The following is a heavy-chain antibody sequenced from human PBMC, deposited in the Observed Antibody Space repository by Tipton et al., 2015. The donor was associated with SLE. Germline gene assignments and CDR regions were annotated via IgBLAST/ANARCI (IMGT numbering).Heavy chain of an antibody. CDR3: ARRDGYSSIWNWFDP. Sequence: GLVKPSETLSLTCTVSGGSISSHYWSWIRQPPGKGLEWIGYIYYSGSTYYNPSLKSRVTISVDTSKNQFSLKVSSVTAADTAVYYCARRDGYSSIWNWFDPWGQGTLVTVSS. J-gene: IGHJ5*02. V-gene: IGHV4-59*11. CDR1: GGSISSHY. D-gene: IGHD6-13*01. CDR2: IYYSGST.